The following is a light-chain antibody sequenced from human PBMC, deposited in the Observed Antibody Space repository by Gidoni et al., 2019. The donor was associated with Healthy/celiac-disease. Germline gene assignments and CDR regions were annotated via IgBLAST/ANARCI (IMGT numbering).Light chain of an antibody. CDR3: QQLNSYPPALT. Sequence: DIQLTQSPSFLSASVGDRVTITCRASQGISSYLAWYQQKPEKAPKLLIYAASTLQSGVPSRFSGSGSGTEFTLTISSLQPEDFATYYCQQLNSYPPALTFGGGTKVEIK. V-gene: IGKV1-9*01. CDR1: QGISSY. J-gene: IGKJ4*01. CDR2: AAS.